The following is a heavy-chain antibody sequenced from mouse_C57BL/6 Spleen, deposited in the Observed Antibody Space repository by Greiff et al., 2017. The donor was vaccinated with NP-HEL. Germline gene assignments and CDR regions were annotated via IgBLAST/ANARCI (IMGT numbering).Heavy chain of an antibody. J-gene: IGHJ3*01. V-gene: IGHV1-82*01. Sequence: VKLMESGPELVKPGASVKISCKASGYAFSSSWMNWVKQRPGKGLEWIGRIYPGDGDTNYNGKFKGKATLTADKSSSTAYMQLSSLTSEDSAVYFCAREEKAWFAYWGQGTLVTVSA. CDR2: IYPGDGDT. CDR1: GYAFSSSW. CDR3: AREEKAWFAY.